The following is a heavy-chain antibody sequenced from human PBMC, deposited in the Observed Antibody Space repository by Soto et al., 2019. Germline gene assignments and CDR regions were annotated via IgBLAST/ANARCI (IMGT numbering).Heavy chain of an antibody. D-gene: IGHD2-15*01. CDR2: IYPGDSDT. Sequence: GESLKISCKGSGYSFTSYWIGWVRQMPGKGPEWMGIIYPGDSDTRYSPSFQGQVTISADKSISTAYLQWSSLKASDTAMYYCARKGYCSGGSCFGYYGMDVWGQGTTVTVSS. V-gene: IGHV5-51*01. CDR3: ARKGYCSGGSCFGYYGMDV. CDR1: GYSFTSYW. J-gene: IGHJ6*02.